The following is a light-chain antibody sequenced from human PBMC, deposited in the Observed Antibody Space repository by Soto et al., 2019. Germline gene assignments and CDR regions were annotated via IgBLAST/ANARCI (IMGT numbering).Light chain of an antibody. CDR2: DST. J-gene: IGKJ5*01. Sequence: VLTQFLATLALSPGERATLSCRARQSTHPSLAWYQQKYGKPPRLVIYDSTLRANGVPDRFGGSRSGTEFTLTITSLEPEDFAVYYCQQRNVWPPITFGQGTRLE. CDR3: QQRNVWPPIT. V-gene: IGKV3-11*01. CDR1: QSTHPS.